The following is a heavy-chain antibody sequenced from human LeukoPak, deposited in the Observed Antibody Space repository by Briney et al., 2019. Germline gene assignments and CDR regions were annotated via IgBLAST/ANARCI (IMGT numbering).Heavy chain of an antibody. J-gene: IGHJ5*02. D-gene: IGHD7-27*01. CDR2: INPSGGST. Sequence: RASVKVSCKASGYTFTSYYMHWVRQAPGQGLEWMGIINPSGGSTSYAQKFQGRVTITADESTSTAYMELSSLRSEDTAVYYCATQLGRSVWFDPWGQGTLVTVSS. V-gene: IGHV1-46*01. CDR1: GYTFTSYY. CDR3: ATQLGRSVWFDP.